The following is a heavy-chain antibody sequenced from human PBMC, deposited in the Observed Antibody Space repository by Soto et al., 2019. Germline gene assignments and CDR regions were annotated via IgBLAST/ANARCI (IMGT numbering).Heavy chain of an antibody. V-gene: IGHV3-74*01. J-gene: IGHJ4*02. CDR2: INSDGSST. CDR3: ARSFTYYYGSRSYYFFDY. D-gene: IGHD3-10*01. CDR1: GFTFSSYW. Sequence: PGGSLRLSCAASGFTFSSYWMHWVRQAPGKGLVWVSRINSDGSSTSYADSVKGRFTISRDNAKNTLYLQMNSLRAEDTAVYYCARSFTYYYGSRSYYFFDYWGQGTLVTVSS.